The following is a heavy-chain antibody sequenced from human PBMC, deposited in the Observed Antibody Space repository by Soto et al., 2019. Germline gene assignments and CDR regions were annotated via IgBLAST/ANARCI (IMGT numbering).Heavy chain of an antibody. CDR3: AKDHGGFPQFVYFDY. V-gene: IGHV3-9*01. CDR1: GFTFDDYA. CDR2: ISWNSGSI. Sequence: PGGSLRLSCAASGFTFDDYAMHWVRQAPGKGLEWVSGISWNSGSIGYADSVKGRFTISRDNAKNSLYLQMNSLRAEDTALYYCAKDHGGFPQFVYFDYWGQGTLVTVSS. D-gene: IGHD3-16*01. J-gene: IGHJ4*02.